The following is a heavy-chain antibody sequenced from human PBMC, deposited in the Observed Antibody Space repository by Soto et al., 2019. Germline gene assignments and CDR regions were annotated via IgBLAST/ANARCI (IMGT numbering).Heavy chain of an antibody. CDR1: GYTFTSYG. CDR3: ARDGDAPYYCGSGSYYPIWYFDY. CDR2: ISAYNGNT. Sequence: ASVKVSCKASGYTFTSYGISWVRQAPGQGLEWMGWISAYNGNTNYAQKLQGRVTMTTDTSTSTAYMELRSLRSDDTAVYYCARDGDAPYYCGSGSYYPIWYFDYWGQGTLVTVSS. V-gene: IGHV1-18*01. D-gene: IGHD3-10*01. J-gene: IGHJ4*02.